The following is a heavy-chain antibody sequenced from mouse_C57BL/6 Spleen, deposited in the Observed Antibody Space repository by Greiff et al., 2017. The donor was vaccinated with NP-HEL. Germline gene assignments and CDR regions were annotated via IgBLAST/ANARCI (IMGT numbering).Heavy chain of an antibody. CDR2: INPSNGGT. CDR3: ARGATVVATDWYFDL. D-gene: IGHD1-1*01. V-gene: IGHV1-53*01. J-gene: IGHJ1*03. Sequence: QVQLQQPGTELVKPGASVKLSCKASGYTFTSYWMHWVKQRPGQGLEWIGNINPSNGGTNYNEKFKSKATLTVDKSSSTAYMQLSSLTSEDSAVYYCARGATVVATDWYFDLWGTGTTVTVSS. CDR1: GYTFTSYW.